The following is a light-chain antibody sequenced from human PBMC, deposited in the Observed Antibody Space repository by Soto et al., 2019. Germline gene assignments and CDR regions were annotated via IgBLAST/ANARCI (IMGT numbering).Light chain of an antibody. Sequence: IVLTQSPGTLSLSPGERATLSCRASQSVSGSSLAWYQHTPGQGPRLLIYAASSRAAGVPDRFSGSGSGTDFTLTISRLEPEDFAVYYCQQYGSSPWTFGQGSKVDIK. CDR1: QSVSGSS. CDR2: AAS. J-gene: IGKJ1*01. V-gene: IGKV3-20*01. CDR3: QQYGSSPWT.